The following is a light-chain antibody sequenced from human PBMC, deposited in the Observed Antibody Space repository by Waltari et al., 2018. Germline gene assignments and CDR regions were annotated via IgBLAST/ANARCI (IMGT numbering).Light chain of an antibody. CDR1: QSVRGDF. CDR2: GAS. J-gene: IGKJ1*01. V-gene: IGKV3-20*01. CDR3: QQYGSSPPT. Sequence: EISFTQAPGPLSLFSGESATLPCRASQSVRGDFLAWYLQKPGQAPKFLIYGASHRATGIPDRFSGSGSGTDFTLTISRLEPEDFAMYYCQQYGSSPPTFGQGTRVEIK.